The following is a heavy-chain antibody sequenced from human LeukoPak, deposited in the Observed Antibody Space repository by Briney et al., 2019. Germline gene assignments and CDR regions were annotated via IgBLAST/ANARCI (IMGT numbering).Heavy chain of an antibody. D-gene: IGHD5-18*01. CDR1: GYTFTAYY. CDR2: INPNSGGT. Sequence: GASVKVSCKASGYTFTAYYMHWVRQAPGQGLEWMGWINPNSGGTNYAQKFHGRVTMTRDTSITTVYMELSRLTSDDTAVYYCARESVDTPMVTSFGYWGQGTLVTVSS. J-gene: IGHJ4*02. CDR3: ARESVDTPMVTSFGY. V-gene: IGHV1-2*02.